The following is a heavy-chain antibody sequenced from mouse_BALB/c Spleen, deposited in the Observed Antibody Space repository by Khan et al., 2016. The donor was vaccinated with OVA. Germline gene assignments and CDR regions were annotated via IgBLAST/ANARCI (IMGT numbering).Heavy chain of an antibody. CDR1: GYTFTTYT. J-gene: IGHJ3*01. V-gene: IGHV1-4*01. CDR2: IIPSNDYT. D-gene: IGHD2-14*01. CDR3: VREGAYYRSDGWFAY. Sequence: VQLQQSGAELARPGASVKMSCKASGYTFTTYTIHWVKQRPGQGLEWIGYIIPSNDYTNYNQKFKDRATLTADKSSSPAYMQLRSLTSEDSAVYYCVREGAYYRSDGWFAYWDQGTLVTVSA.